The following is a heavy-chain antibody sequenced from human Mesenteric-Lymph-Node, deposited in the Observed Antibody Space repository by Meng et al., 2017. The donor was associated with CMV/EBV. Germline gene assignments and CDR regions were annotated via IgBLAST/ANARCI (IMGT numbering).Heavy chain of an antibody. CDR3: ARGVSRATTPGY. CDR2: INPNSGGT. D-gene: IGHD1-26*01. V-gene: IGHV1-2*02. Sequence: ASVKVSCKASGYTFTSYGISWVRQAPGQGLEWMGWINPNSGGTNYAQKFQGRVTMTRDTSISTAYMELSRLRSDDTAVYYCARGVSRATTPGYWGQGTLVTVSS. CDR1: GYTFTSYG. J-gene: IGHJ4*02.